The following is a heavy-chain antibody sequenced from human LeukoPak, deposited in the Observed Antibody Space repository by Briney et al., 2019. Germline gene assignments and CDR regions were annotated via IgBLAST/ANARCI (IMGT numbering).Heavy chain of an antibody. J-gene: IGHJ3*02. D-gene: IGHD3-22*01. CDR2: IKQDGSEK. CDR3: AKDHLPNYYDSPYDAFDI. CDR1: GFTFSDYN. Sequence: PGGSLRLPCAASGFTFSDYNMSWVRQAPGKGLEWVAHIKQDGSEKYYVDSVKGRFTISRDNAKNSLYLQMNSLRAEDTAVYYCAKDHLPNYYDSPYDAFDIWGQGTMVTVSS. V-gene: IGHV3-7*03.